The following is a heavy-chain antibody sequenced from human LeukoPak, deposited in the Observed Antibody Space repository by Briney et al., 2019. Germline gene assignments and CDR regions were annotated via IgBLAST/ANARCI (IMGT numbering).Heavy chain of an antibody. CDR1: GFTFSSYA. Sequence: GGSLRLSCAASGFTFSSYAMSWVRQAPGKGLEWVSAISGSGGSTYYADSVKGRFTTSRDNSKNTLYLQMNSLRAEDTTVYYCARQAACSSISCPLDYWGQGTPVTVSS. CDR3: ARQAACSSISCPLDY. D-gene: IGHD2-2*01. CDR2: ISGSGGST. J-gene: IGHJ4*02. V-gene: IGHV3-23*01.